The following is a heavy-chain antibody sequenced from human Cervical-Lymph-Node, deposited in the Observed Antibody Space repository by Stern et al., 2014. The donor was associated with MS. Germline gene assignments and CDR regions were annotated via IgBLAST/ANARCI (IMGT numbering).Heavy chain of an antibody. D-gene: IGHD2-21*01. Sequence: EVQLVESGGGLVQPGGSLRISWAAAGIIFGGYVMHWVRQAPGKGLEWGGGISWNSGHIAYTDSVKGRVTISRDNAKNSLYLHMNSLRAEDTALYYCAKDLGEVFYYGMDVWGQGTTVTVSS. CDR2: ISWNSGHI. V-gene: IGHV3-9*01. CDR3: AKDLGEVFYYGMDV. CDR1: GIIFGGYV. J-gene: IGHJ6*02.